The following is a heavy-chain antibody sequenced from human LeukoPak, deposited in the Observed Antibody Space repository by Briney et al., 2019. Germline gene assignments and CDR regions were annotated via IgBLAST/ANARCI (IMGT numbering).Heavy chain of an antibody. D-gene: IGHD6-13*01. CDR3: ARLLSNPWSRAAASSPEDAFDI. J-gene: IGHJ3*02. Sequence: GGSLRLSCAASGFTFSSYSMNWVRQAPGKGLEWVSYISSSSSTIYYANSVKGRFTISRDNAKNSLYLQMNSLRAEDTAVYYCARLLSNPWSRAAASSPEDAFDIWGQGTMVTDSS. CDR1: GFTFSSYS. V-gene: IGHV3-48*01. CDR2: ISSSSSTI.